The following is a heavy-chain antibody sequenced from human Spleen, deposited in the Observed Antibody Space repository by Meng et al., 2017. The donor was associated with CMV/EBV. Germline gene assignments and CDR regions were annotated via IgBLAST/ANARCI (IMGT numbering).Heavy chain of an antibody. CDR1: GGSFSGYY. CDR2: INHSGST. Sequence: QVQLQQWGAGLLKPSETLSLTCAVYGGSFSGYYWSWIRQPPGKGLEWIGEINHSGSTNYNPSLKSRVTISVDTSKNQFSLKLSSVTAADTAVYYCARTGLSGYYYWFDPWGQGTLVTVSS. D-gene: IGHD3-22*01. V-gene: IGHV4-34*01. J-gene: IGHJ5*02. CDR3: ARTGLSGYYYWFDP.